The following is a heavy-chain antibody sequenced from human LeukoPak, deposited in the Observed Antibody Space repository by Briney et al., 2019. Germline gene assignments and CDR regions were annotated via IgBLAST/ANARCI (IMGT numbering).Heavy chain of an antibody. V-gene: IGHV1-2*02. CDR1: GYTSTGYY. J-gene: IGHJ6*02. Sequence: ASVKVSCKASGYTSTGYYMHWVRQAPGQGLEWMGWINPNSGGTNYAQKFQGRVTMTRDTSISTAYMELSRLRSDDTAVYYCARVAYYDFRYGMDVWGQGTTVTVSS. CDR2: INPNSGGT. D-gene: IGHD3-3*01. CDR3: ARVAYYDFRYGMDV.